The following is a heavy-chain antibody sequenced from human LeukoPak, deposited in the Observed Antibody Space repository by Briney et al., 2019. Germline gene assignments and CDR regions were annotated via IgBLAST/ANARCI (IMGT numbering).Heavy chain of an antibody. D-gene: IGHD1-26*01. CDR3: ARGEYSGSTYYFDY. CDR2: INHSGGT. V-gene: IGHV4-34*01. J-gene: IGHJ4*02. Sequence: PSETLSLTCAVYGGSFSGYYWSWIRQPPGKGLEWIGEINHSGGTNYNPSLKSRVTISVDTSKNQFSLKLSSVTAADTAVYYCARGEYSGSTYYFDYWGQGTLVTVSS. CDR1: GGSFSGYY.